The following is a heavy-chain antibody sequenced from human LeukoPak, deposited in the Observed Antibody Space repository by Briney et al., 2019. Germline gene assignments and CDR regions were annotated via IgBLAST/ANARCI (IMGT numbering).Heavy chain of an antibody. CDR3: ARENSSGWYEVAGGSDY. CDR1: GFTFSSYA. J-gene: IGHJ4*02. Sequence: PGGSLRLSCAASGFTFSSYARSWVRQAPGKGLDGVSAISGSGGSTYYVGSVRGRFTISIDNSKNPMYLQMNRLRAEDTAVYSCARENSSGWYEVAGGSDYWGQGTLVTVSS. V-gene: IGHV3-23*01. CDR2: ISGSGGST. D-gene: IGHD6-19*01.